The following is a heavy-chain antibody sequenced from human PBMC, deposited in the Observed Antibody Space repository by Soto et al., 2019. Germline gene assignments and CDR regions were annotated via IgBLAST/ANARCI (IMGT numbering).Heavy chain of an antibody. CDR1: GYMFINYG. D-gene: IGHD2-2*01. CDR2: ISVYSGDT. Sequence: QVQLVQSGAEVKKYGASVKVSCRASGYMFINYGITWVRQAPGQGLEWMGWISVYSGDTNYAQNGQGRATMTTDTSTSTADLELRSLRSDDTAVYYCARAQPVCSSLSCYHMGGDYWGQGTLVTVSS. CDR3: ARAQPVCSSLSCYHMGGDY. J-gene: IGHJ4*02. V-gene: IGHV1-18*01.